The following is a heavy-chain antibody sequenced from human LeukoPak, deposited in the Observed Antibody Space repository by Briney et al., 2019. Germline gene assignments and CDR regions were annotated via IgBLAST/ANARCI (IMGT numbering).Heavy chain of an antibody. J-gene: IGHJ4*02. CDR3: ARGPPTDYYDSSGFYYVFDY. CDR2: INHSGST. V-gene: IGHV4-34*01. CDR1: GGSFSGYY. Sequence: PSETLSLTCAVYGGSFSGYYWSWIRQPPGKGLEWMGEINHSGSTNYNPSLKSRVTISVDTSKNQLSLKLSSVTAAGTAVYFCARGPPTDYYDSSGFYYVFDYWGQGTLVTVSS. D-gene: IGHD3-22*01.